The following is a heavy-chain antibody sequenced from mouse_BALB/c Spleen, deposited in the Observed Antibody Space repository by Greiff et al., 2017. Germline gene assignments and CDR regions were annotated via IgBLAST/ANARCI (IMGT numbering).Heavy chain of an antibody. J-gene: IGHJ4*01. CDR3: ARGYGSSVYYAMDY. D-gene: IGHD1-1*01. V-gene: IGHV15-2*02. CDR1: DSAVFPIAY. CDR2: ILPSIGRT. Sequence: VQLQQSGSELRSPGSSVKLSCKDSDSAVFPIAYFCCVRTKHGHGFELTGVILPSIGRTIYGEKFEDKATLDADTVSNTAYLELNSLTSENSAIYYCARGYGSSVYYAMDYWGQGTSVTVSS.